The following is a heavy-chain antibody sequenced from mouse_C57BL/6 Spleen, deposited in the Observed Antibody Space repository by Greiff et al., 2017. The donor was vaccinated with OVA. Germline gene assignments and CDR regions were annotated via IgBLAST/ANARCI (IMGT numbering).Heavy chain of an antibody. CDR2: ISYDGSN. V-gene: IGHV3-6*01. D-gene: IGHD2-5*01. CDR3: ARWGYSNYDWYFDV. Sequence: EVKLQESGPGLVKPSQSLSLTCSVTGYSITSGYYWNWIRQFPGNKLEWMGYISYDGSNNYNPSLKNRISITRDTSKNQFFLKLNSVTTEDTATYYCARWGYSNYDWYFDVWGTGTTVTVSS. CDR1: GYSITSGYY. J-gene: IGHJ1*03.